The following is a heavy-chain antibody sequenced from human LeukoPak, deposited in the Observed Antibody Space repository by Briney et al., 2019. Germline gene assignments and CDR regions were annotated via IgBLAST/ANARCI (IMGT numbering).Heavy chain of an antibody. J-gene: IGHJ4*02. D-gene: IGHD7-27*01. CDR1: GFTFSSYA. CDR2: ISGSGGST. Sequence: PGGSLRLSCAASGFTFSSYAMSWVRQAPGKGLEWVSAISGSGGSTYYADSVKGRFTISRDNSKNTLYLQMNSLRAEDTAVYYCAKDLKRKLGIAEGGRDYWGQGTLVTVSS. CDR3: AKDLKRKLGIAEGGRDY. V-gene: IGHV3-23*01.